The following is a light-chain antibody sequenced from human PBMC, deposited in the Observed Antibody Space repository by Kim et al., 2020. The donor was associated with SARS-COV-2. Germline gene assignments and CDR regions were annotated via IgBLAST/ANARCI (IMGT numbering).Light chain of an antibody. CDR1: QSVSSNF. CDR2: ATS. CDR3: QQFAGSPYT. V-gene: IGKV3-20*01. J-gene: IGKJ2*01. Sequence: EIVLTQSPGTLSLSPGERATVSCRASQSVSSNFLAWYQQKPGRAPRLLIYATSSRASGIPDRFGGSGSGTDFTLTISRVEPEDFAVYYCQQFAGSPYTFGQGTKVDIK.